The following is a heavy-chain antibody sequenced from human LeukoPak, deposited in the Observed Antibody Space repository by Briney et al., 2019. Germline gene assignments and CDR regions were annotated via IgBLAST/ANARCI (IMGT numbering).Heavy chain of an antibody. CDR1: RFTFSSYE. D-gene: IGHD3-10*01. CDR3: AREIRDWYFDL. V-gene: IGHV3-48*03. J-gene: IGHJ2*01. Sequence: GGSLRLSCAASRFTFSSYEMNWVRQAPGKGLEWVSYISGSGIKHYADSVKGRFTISRDNAKNSLYLQMNSLRVEDTAVYYCAREIRDWYFDLWGRGTLVTVSS. CDR2: ISGSGIK.